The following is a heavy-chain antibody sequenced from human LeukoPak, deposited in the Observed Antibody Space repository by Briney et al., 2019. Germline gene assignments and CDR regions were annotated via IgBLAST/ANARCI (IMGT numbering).Heavy chain of an antibody. CDR2: IRSKADNYAT. CDR3: TPGYDY. D-gene: IGHD5-12*01. V-gene: IGHV3-73*01. J-gene: IGHJ4*02. CDR1: GFTFSESS. Sequence: GGSLKLSCAASGFTFSESSMKWVRQAAGKGLEWVGLIRSKADNYATMYAESMEGRFTITGDDSKDTAYLQMNSLQTEDTAVYYCTPGYDYWGQGTLVTVST.